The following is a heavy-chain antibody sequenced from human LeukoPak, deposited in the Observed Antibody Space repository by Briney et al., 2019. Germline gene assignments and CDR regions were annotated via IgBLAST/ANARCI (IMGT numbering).Heavy chain of an antibody. CDR2: IYYSGNT. CDR3: ARERTGSYYDAFDI. CDR1: GGSISSYY. V-gene: IGHV4-59*01. J-gene: IGHJ3*02. Sequence: SETLSLTCTVSGGSISSYYWSWIRQPPGKGLEWIGYIYYSGNTKYNPSLMSRVTISLDTSKRYFSLKLSSVTAADTAVYYCARERTGSYYDAFDIWGQGTMVTVSS. D-gene: IGHD1-26*01.